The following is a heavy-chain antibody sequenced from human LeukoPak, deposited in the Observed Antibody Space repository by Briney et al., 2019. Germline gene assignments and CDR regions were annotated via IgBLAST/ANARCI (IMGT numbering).Heavy chain of an antibody. D-gene: IGHD2-2*01. CDR1: GFTFSSYS. V-gene: IGHV3-48*04. J-gene: IGHJ6*03. CDR2: ISSSSSTI. Sequence: GGSLRLSCAASGFTFSSYSMNWVRQAPGKGLEWVSYISSSSSTIYYADSVKGRFTISRGNAKNSLYLQMNSLRAEDTAVYYCARDRQLYYYMDVWGKGTTVTVSS. CDR3: ARDRQLYYYMDV.